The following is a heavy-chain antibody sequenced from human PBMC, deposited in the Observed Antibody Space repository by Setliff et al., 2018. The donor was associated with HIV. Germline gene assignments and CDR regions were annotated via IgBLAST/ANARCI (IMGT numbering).Heavy chain of an antibody. CDR3: ATLKEQWLAEGGFDY. J-gene: IGHJ4*02. D-gene: IGHD6-19*01. CDR2: FDPQDGET. V-gene: IGHV1-24*01. Sequence: GASVKVSCKVYGYTLSELSIHWVRQAPGKGLEWMGYFDPQDGETVYAQKFQGRVTLTEDTSTGTAYMELSGLRSEDTAVYYCATLKEQWLAEGGFDYWGQGTLVTVSS. CDR1: GYTLSELS.